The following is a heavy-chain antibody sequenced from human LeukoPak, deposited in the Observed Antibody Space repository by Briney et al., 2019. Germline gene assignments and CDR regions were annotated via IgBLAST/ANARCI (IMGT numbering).Heavy chain of an antibody. V-gene: IGHV1-69*05. CDR3: ASLLGGDYYYMDV. J-gene: IGHJ6*03. CDR1: GGTFSSYA. D-gene: IGHD3-16*01. Sequence: SVKVSCKASGGTFSSYAISWVRQAPGQGLEWMGGIIPIFGTANYAQKFQGRVTITTDESTSTAYMELSSLRSEDTAVYYCASLLGGDYYYMDVWDKGTTVTVSS. CDR2: IIPIFGTA.